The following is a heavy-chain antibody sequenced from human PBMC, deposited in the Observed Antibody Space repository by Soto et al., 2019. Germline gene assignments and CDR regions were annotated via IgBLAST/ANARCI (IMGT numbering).Heavy chain of an antibody. V-gene: IGHV3-33*01. CDR2: IWYDGSNK. CDR1: GFTFSSYG. D-gene: IGHD3-10*01. Sequence: QVQLVESGGGVVQPGRSLRLSCAASGFTFSSYGMHWVRQAPGKGLEWVAVIWYDGSNKYYADSVKGRFTISRDNSKNTLYLQMNSLRAEDTAVYYCARAGRIGSGSYYRRGYFDYWGQGTLVTVSS. J-gene: IGHJ4*02. CDR3: ARAGRIGSGSYYRRGYFDY.